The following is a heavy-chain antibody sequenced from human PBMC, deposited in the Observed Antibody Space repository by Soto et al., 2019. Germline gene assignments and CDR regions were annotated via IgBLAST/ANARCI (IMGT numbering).Heavy chain of an antibody. V-gene: IGHV5-10-1*01. J-gene: IGHJ6*02. Sequence: GESLKISCKGSGYSFTSYWISWVRQMPGKGLEWMGRIDPSDSYTNYSPSFQGHVTISADKSISTAYLQWSSLKASDTAMYYCARHGEGGVNSYYYYGMDVWGQGTTVTVSS. CDR2: IDPSDSYT. D-gene: IGHD3-16*01. CDR3: ARHGEGGVNSYYYYGMDV. CDR1: GYSFTSYW.